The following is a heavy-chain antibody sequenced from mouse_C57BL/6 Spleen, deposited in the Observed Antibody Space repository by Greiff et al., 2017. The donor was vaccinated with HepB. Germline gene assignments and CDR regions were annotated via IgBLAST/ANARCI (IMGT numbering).Heavy chain of an antibody. CDR3: ARCTTNYFDY. J-gene: IGHJ2*01. Sequence: EVQLQQSGGDLVKPGGSLKLSCAASGFTFSSYGMSWVRQTPDKRLEWVATISSGGSYTYYPDSVKGRFTISRDNAKNTLYLQMSSLKSEDTAMYYCARCTTNYFDYWGQGTTLTVSS. D-gene: IGHD1-1*01. CDR1: GFTFSSYG. V-gene: IGHV5-6*01. CDR2: ISSGGSYT.